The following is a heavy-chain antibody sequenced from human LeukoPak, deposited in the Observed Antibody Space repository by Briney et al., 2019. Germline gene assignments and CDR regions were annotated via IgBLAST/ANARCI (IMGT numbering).Heavy chain of an antibody. CDR3: ARLVGGGNSNDFDY. J-gene: IGHJ4*02. D-gene: IGHD4-23*01. Sequence: SETLSLTCTVSGGSISSYYWSWIRQPPGKGLEWIGYIYYSGSTNYNPSLKSRVTISVDTSKNQFSLKLSSVTAADTAVYYCARLVGGGNSNDFDYWGQGTLVTVSS. V-gene: IGHV4-59*08. CDR2: IYYSGST. CDR1: GGSISSYY.